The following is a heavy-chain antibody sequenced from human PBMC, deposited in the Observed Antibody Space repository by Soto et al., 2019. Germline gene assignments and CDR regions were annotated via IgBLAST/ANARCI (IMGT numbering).Heavy chain of an antibody. V-gene: IGHV3-66*01. CDR3: ARAQRGVAYCGGDCYRSPFDY. Sequence: GGSLRLSCAASGFTVSSNYMSWVRQAPGKGLEWVSVIYGGGSTYYADSVKGRFTISRDNAKNTLYLQMNSLRAEDTAIYYCARAQRGVAYCGGDCYRSPFDYWGRGTLVTVSS. J-gene: IGHJ4*02. CDR2: IYGGGST. CDR1: GFTVSSNY. D-gene: IGHD2-21*02.